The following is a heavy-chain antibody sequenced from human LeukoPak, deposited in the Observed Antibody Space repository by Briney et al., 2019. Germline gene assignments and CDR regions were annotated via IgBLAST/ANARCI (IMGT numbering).Heavy chain of an antibody. CDR2: IRHNVIGATT. CDR3: ARGGGVNTPMVLDYYFYMDV. J-gene: IGHJ6*03. Sequence: GGSLRLSCAASGFKFGDFAMTWVRQAPGKGLEWLGFIRHNVIGATTEYAGSVRGIFTFSRDDSQSIAYLQMKSLRTEDTAVYFCARGGGVNTPMVLDYYFYMDVWGKGTTVAVSS. V-gene: IGHV3-49*04. CDR1: GFKFGDFA. D-gene: IGHD5-18*01.